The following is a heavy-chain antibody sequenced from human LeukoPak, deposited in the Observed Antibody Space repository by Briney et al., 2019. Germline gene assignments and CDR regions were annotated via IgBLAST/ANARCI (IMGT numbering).Heavy chain of an antibody. J-gene: IGHJ3*02. Sequence: SETLSLTCPVSGGSINSYYWSWIRQPPGKGLEWIGSVYYSGSTYFNPSLKSRLTMSVDTSNSHFSLRLGSVTAADTAVYYCARPAHDAFDIWGQGTKVTVSS. CDR2: VYYSGST. V-gene: IGHV4-59*04. CDR1: GGSINSYY. CDR3: ARPAHDAFDI.